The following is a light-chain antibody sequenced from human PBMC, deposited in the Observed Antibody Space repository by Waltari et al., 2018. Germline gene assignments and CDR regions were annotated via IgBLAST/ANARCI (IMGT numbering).Light chain of an antibody. V-gene: IGLV4-60*03. J-gene: IGLJ2*01. CDR2: LEGNGNY. CDR3: ETWHSNSWI. CDR1: SGHSTYI. Sequence: QPVLTQSSSASASLGSSVTLTCILSSGHSTYIIGWHQQQPGKAPRYLMKLEGNGNYNMGSGVPDRFSGSSSGADRFLTISNVQSEDEADYYCETWHSNSWIFGGGSKLTVL.